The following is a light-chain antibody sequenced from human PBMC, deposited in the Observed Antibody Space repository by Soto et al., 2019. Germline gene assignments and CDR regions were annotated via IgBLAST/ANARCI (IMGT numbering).Light chain of an antibody. Sequence: QAVVTQPPSVSGAPGQRVTISYTGSSSNIGAGYDVHWYQQLPGRAPKLLIYGNTNRPSGVPDRFSGSKSGTSASQAITGLQAEDEADYYCLSFDSSLSVVFGGGTKVTVL. CDR3: LSFDSSLSVV. CDR1: SSNIGAGYD. J-gene: IGLJ2*01. V-gene: IGLV1-40*01. CDR2: GNT.